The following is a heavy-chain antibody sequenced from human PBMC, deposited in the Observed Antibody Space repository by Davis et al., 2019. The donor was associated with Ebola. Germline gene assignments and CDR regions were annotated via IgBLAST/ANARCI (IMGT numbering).Heavy chain of an antibody. J-gene: IGHJ2*01. V-gene: IGHV5-51*01. CDR2: IYPGDSDT. D-gene: IGHD4-23*01. CDR1: GYSFTSYW. CDR3: ARPGYGGNSDYWYFDL. Sequence: PGGSLRLSCKGSGYSFTSYWIGWVRQMPGKGLEWMGIIYPGDSDTRYSPSFQGQVTISADKSISTAYLQWSSLKASDTAMYYCARPGYGGNSDYWYFDLWGRGTLVTVSS.